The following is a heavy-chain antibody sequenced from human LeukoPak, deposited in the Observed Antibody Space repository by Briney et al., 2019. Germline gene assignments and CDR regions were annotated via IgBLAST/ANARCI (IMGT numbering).Heavy chain of an antibody. CDR1: GFTFSSYG. CDR2: IRYDGSNK. J-gene: IGHJ4*02. D-gene: IGHD3-9*01. V-gene: IGHV3-30*02. Sequence: GGSLRLSCAASGFTFSSYGMHWVRQAPGKGLEWVAFIRYDGSNKYYADSVKGRFTISRDNSKNTLYLQMNSLRAEDTAVYYCAKDLVILRYFDWSFDYWGQGTLVTVSS. CDR3: AKDLVILRYFDWSFDY.